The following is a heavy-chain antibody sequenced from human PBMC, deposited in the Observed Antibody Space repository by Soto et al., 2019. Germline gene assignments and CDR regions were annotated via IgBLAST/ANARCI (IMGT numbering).Heavy chain of an antibody. CDR3: AKVSPSISILWGFDH. J-gene: IGHJ4*02. CDR2: ISHDGNKE. Sequence: PGGSLRLSCTASGFTFSNYGIHWVRQAPGKGLEWVAVISHDGNKEYYADSVKGRFTVSRDNSKKTVYLQMNSLRAEDTAMYYCAKVSPSISILWGFDHLGPGTLVTVSS. CDR1: GFTFSNYG. D-gene: IGHD2-21*01. V-gene: IGHV3-30*18.